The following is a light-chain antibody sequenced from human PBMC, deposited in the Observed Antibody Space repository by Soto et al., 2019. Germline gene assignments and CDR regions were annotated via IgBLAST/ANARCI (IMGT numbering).Light chain of an antibody. V-gene: IGKV1-39*01. CDR2: AAS. CDR1: QSISSY. J-gene: IGKJ4*01. Sequence: DIQMTQSPSSLSASVGDRVTITCRASQSISSYLNWYQQKPGKAPKLLSYAASSLQSGVPSRFSGSGSGTDFTLTISRLQPDDFATYYCQQSYSTPLTFGGGTKVEIK. CDR3: QQSYSTPLT.